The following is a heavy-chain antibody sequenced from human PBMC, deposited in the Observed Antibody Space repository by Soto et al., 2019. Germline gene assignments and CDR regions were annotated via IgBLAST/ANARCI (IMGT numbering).Heavy chain of an antibody. D-gene: IGHD3-22*01. Sequence: EVQLVESGGGLVQPGGSLRLSCAASGFAFSNYWMHWVRQAPGKGLVWVSRVNSDGSSTRYADSVKGRFTISRDNAKNTLYLQMNSLRAEDTAIYYCARVGFDSGYYFALSPEDYWGQGTLVTVSS. CDR2: VNSDGSST. V-gene: IGHV3-74*01. CDR3: ARVGFDSGYYFALSPEDY. J-gene: IGHJ4*02. CDR1: GFAFSNYW.